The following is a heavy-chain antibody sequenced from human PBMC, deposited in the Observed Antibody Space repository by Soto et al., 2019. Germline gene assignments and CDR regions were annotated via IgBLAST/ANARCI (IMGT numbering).Heavy chain of an antibody. D-gene: IGHD2-2*01. V-gene: IGHV4-39*01. CDR2: IYYSGST. CDR1: DGSISSSSYS. Sequence: QLQLQESGPRLVKPSETLSLTCSVSDGSISSSSYSWGWIRQPPAKGLEWIGTIYYSGSTHYNPSLEGRVAISADTPNNQLSLRLSSVTAADTAVYYCGRQPGHCGSTTCFGYYSVDVWGQGTTVTVS. CDR3: GRQPGHCGSTTCFGYYSVDV. J-gene: IGHJ6*02.